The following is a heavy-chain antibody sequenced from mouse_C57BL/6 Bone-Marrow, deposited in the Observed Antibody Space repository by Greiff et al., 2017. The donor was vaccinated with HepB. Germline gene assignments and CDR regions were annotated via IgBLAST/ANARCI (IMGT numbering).Heavy chain of an antibody. Sequence: EVKLEESGAELVKPGASVKLSCTASGFNIKDYYMHWVKQRTEQGLEWIGRIDPEDGETKYAPKFQGKATITADTSSNTAYLHLSSLTSEDTAVYYCARGYYGSSYDWYFDVWGTGTTVTVSS. CDR1: GFNIKDYY. CDR2: IDPEDGET. CDR3: ARGYYGSSYDWYFDV. D-gene: IGHD1-1*01. J-gene: IGHJ1*03. V-gene: IGHV14-2*01.